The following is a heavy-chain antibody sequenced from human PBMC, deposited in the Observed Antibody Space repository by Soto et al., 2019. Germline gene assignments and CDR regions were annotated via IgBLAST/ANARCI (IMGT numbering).Heavy chain of an antibody. V-gene: IGHV3-7*01. J-gene: IGHJ3*02. CDR2: IKQDGSEK. CDR1: GFTFSSYW. Sequence: GGSLRLSCAASGFTFSSYWMSWVRQAPGKGLEWVANIKQDGSEKYYVDSVKGRFTISRDNAKNSLYLQMNSLRAEDTAVYYCASPVGRYCSGGSCSDEAFDIWGQGTMVTVSS. D-gene: IGHD2-15*01. CDR3: ASPVGRYCSGGSCSDEAFDI.